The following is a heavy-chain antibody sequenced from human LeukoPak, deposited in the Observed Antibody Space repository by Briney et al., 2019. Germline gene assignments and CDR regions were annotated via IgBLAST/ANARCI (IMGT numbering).Heavy chain of an antibody. CDR3: AAQDTAMAYFDY. V-gene: IGHV1-69*04. CDR1: GGTFSSYA. CDR2: IIPILGIA. D-gene: IGHD5-18*01. Sequence: GASVKVSCKASGGTFSSYAISLVRQAPGQGLEWMGRIIPILGIANYAQKFQGRVTITADKSTSTAYMELGSLRSEDTAVYYCAAQDTAMAYFDYWGQGTLVTVSS. J-gene: IGHJ4*02.